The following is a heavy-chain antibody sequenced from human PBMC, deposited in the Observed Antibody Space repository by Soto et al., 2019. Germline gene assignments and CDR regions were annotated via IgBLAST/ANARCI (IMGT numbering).Heavy chain of an antibody. CDR2: IYPDDSDT. D-gene: IGHD6-19*01. V-gene: IGHV5-51*01. CDR1: GYSFTNYW. Sequence: GESLKSSCQASGYSFTNYWIAWVRQVPGKGLEWMGIIYPDDSDTRYTPTFEGHVTISADKSISTAYLQWRSLKASDTAMYYCARPLHPGGSGWLSYYSWGQGSLVTVSS. CDR3: ARPLHPGGSGWLSYYS. J-gene: IGHJ4*02.